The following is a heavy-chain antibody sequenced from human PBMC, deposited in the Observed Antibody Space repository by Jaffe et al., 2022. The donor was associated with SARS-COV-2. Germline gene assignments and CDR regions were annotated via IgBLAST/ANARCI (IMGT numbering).Heavy chain of an antibody. CDR2: LTGTGST. J-gene: IGHJ5*02. V-gene: IGHV3-23*01. Sequence: EVQLLESGGRLVQPGGSLRLSCAVSGFTFNSYAMSWVRQPPGKGLEWVSSLTGTGSTYYADSVKGRFTISRDSSKNTLYLQMNSLRVEDTAIYYCAKSGTVTTSWFDPWGQGTLVTVSS. D-gene: IGHD4-4*01. CDR3: AKSGTVTTSWFDP. CDR1: GFTFNSYA.